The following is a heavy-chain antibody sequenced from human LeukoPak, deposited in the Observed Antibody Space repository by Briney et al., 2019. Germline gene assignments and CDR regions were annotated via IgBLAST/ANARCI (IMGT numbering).Heavy chain of an antibody. D-gene: IGHD6-13*01. V-gene: IGHV3-74*01. CDR2: INRDGSST. J-gene: IGHJ3*02. CDR3: ARDNWAGYSSSWYPDAFDI. CDR1: GFAFSSYW. Sequence: QTGGSLRLSCVASGFAFSSYWMHWVRQAPGKGLVWVSRINRDGSSTGYADSVKGRFAISRDNAKNTLYPQMNSLRAGDTAVYYCARDNWAGYSSSWYPDAFDIWGQGTMVTVSS.